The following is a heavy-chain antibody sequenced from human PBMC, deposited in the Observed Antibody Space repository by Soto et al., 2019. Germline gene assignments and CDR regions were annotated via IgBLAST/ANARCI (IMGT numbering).Heavy chain of an antibody. V-gene: IGHV1-8*01. CDR2: MNPNSGNT. J-gene: IGHJ4*02. Sequence: ASVKVSCKASGYIFTNYDINWLRQATGQGLEWMGWMNPNSGNTGYAQKFQGRVTMTRNTSISTAYMELSSLRSEDTAVYYCARERTVAGNDYWGQGTLVTVSS. D-gene: IGHD6-19*01. CDR1: GYIFTNYD. CDR3: ARERTVAGNDY.